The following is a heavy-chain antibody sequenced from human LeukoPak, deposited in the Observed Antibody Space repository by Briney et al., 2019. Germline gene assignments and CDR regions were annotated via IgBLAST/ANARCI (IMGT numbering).Heavy chain of an antibody. CDR2: VDWDDDK. CDR1: GFSLSTNGMG. D-gene: IGHD3-10*01. Sequence: SGPALVKPTQTLTLTCTFSGFSLSTNGMGVSWIRQPPGKALEWLARVDWDDDKYYSPSLRTGLTISKDTSKNQVVLTMTNVDPVDTATYYCARIRTPYYYGSGSYFDYWGQGTLVTVSS. J-gene: IGHJ4*02. CDR3: ARIRTPYYYGSGSYFDY. V-gene: IGHV2-70*11.